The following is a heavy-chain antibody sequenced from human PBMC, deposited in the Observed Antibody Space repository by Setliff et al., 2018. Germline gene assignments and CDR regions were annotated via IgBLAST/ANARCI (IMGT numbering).Heavy chain of an antibody. CDR3: AKDRYCGGGSCLKDFEY. V-gene: IGHV3-23*01. D-gene: IGHD2-15*01. Sequence: GGSLRLSCAASGFTFSTYAVSWVRQAPGKGLERVSSISGSGSSAYYADSVKGRFTISRDNPKNTLFLQMNSLRAEDTAVYYCAKDRYCGGGSCLKDFEYWGQGTLVTVSS. CDR1: GFTFSTYA. CDR2: ISGSGSSA. J-gene: IGHJ4*02.